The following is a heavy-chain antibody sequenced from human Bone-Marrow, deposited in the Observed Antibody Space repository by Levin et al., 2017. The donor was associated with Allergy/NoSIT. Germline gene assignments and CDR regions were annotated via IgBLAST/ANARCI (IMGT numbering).Heavy chain of an antibody. CDR1: GFTFSNAW. V-gene: IGHV3-15*01. CDR2: IKSKTDGGTT. D-gene: IGHD6-6*01. CDR3: TTISHTLSIAARHERVAYYYYGMDV. J-gene: IGHJ6*02. Sequence: PGGSLRLSCAASGFTFSNAWMSWVRQAPGKGLEWVGRIKSKTDGGTTDYAAPVKGRFTISRDDSKNTLYLQMNSLKTEDTAVYYCTTISHTLSIAARHERVAYYYYGMDVWGQGTTVTVSS.